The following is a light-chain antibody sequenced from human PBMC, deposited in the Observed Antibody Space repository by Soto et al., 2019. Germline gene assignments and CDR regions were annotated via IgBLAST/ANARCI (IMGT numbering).Light chain of an antibody. V-gene: IGKV3-15*01. CDR1: QNVGNN. J-gene: IGKJ2*01. Sequence: EVVMTQSPVTLSASPGERATLSCRASQNVGNNLAWYQQRPGRSPRLLIYEASTRATGVPVRFSGSGSGTEFALTISSLQPEDFVVYYCQQYNTWPPYTFGQGTKLDI. CDR2: EAS. CDR3: QQYNTWPPYT.